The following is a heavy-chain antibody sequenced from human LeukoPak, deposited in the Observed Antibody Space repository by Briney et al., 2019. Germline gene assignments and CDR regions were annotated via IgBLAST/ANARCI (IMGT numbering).Heavy chain of an antibody. J-gene: IGHJ4*02. Sequence: GGSLRLSCAASGLTFSDYYMSWIRQAPGKGLEWVSYISSSGSTIYYADSVKGRFTISRDNAKNSLYLQMNSLRAEDTAVYYCARYDSSGYYYYFDYWGQGTLVTVSS. D-gene: IGHD3-22*01. CDR3: ARYDSSGYYYYFDY. V-gene: IGHV3-11*01. CDR1: GLTFSDYY. CDR2: ISSSGSTI.